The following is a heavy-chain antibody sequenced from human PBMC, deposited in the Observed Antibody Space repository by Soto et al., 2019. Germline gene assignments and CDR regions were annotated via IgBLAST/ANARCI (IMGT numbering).Heavy chain of an antibody. Sequence: EVQLVESGGGLVQPGGSLRLSCASSGFSFSAFGMNWVRQAPGKGLEWVSYISSSSNTIYYADSVRGRFTISRDNAQNTLYLQMNSLRDEDTAVYYCAREGGRHCSPTRCYNAFDIWGQGTMVTVSS. V-gene: IGHV3-48*02. CDR3: AREGGRHCSPTRCYNAFDI. CDR1: GFSFSAFG. CDR2: ISSSSNTI. J-gene: IGHJ3*02. D-gene: IGHD2-2*02.